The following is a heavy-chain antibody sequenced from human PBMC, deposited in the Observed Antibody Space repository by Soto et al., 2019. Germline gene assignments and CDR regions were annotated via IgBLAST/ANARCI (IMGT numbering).Heavy chain of an antibody. CDR1: GFTFSSYA. J-gene: IGHJ6*02. CDR3: AKSKYSSSSGPLGYYYYGMDV. D-gene: IGHD6-6*01. CDR2: ISGSGGST. V-gene: IGHV3-23*01. Sequence: PGGSLRLSCAASGFTFSSYAMSWVRQAPGKGLEWVSAISGSGGSTYYADSVKGRFTISRDNSKNTLYLQMNSLRAEDTAVYYCAKSKYSSSSGPLGYYYYGMDVWGQGTTVTVSS.